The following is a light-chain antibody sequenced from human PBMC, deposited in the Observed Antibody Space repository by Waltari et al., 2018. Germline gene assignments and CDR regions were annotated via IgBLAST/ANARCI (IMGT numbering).Light chain of an antibody. V-gene: IGKV3-11*01. Sequence: EIVLTQSPDTLSLSPGERATLSCRASQSVTNSLAWYQQKPGQAPRLLIYSASNRATGVPARFSGSGSGTDCTLTISSLEPEDFAVYYCQQRSNWPRTFGQGTKVEIK. CDR1: QSVTNS. CDR2: SAS. CDR3: QQRSNWPRT. J-gene: IGKJ1*01.